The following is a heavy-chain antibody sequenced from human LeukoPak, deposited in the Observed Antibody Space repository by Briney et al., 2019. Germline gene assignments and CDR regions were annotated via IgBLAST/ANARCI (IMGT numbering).Heavy chain of an antibody. Sequence: SETLSLTCTVSGGSISSYYWSWIRQPPGKGLEWIGYIYYSGSTNYNPSLKSRVTISVDTSKNQFSLKLSSVTAADSAVYYRARDVGDYLIDYWGQGTLVTVSS. CDR2: IYYSGST. J-gene: IGHJ4*02. D-gene: IGHD4-17*01. CDR1: GGSISSYY. CDR3: ARDVGDYLIDY. V-gene: IGHV4-59*01.